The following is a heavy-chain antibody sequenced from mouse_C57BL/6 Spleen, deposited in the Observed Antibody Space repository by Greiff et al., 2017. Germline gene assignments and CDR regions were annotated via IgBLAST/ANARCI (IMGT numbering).Heavy chain of an antibody. CDR3: ARETNYDYDGDY. J-gene: IGHJ2*01. CDR1: GYAFSSYW. Sequence: VMLVESGAELVKPGASVKISCKASGYAFSSYWMNWVKQRPGKGLEWIGQIYPGDGDTNYNGKFKGKATLTADKSSSTAYMQLSSLTSEDSAVYFCARETNYDYDGDYWGQGTTLTVSS. D-gene: IGHD2-4*01. CDR2: IYPGDGDT. V-gene: IGHV1-80*01.